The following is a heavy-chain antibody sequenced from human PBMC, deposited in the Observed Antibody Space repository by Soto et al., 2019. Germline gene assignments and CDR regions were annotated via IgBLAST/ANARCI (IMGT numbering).Heavy chain of an antibody. Sequence: SETLSLTCTVSGGSISSYYWSWIRQPPGKGLEWIGYIYYSGSTNYNPSLKSRVTISVDTSKNQFSLKLSSVTAADTAVYYCARSRQYYDFWSGYYTNYYYGMDVWGQGTTVT. V-gene: IGHV4-59*01. D-gene: IGHD3-3*01. CDR3: ARSRQYYDFWSGYYTNYYYGMDV. CDR2: IYYSGST. CDR1: GGSISSYY. J-gene: IGHJ6*02.